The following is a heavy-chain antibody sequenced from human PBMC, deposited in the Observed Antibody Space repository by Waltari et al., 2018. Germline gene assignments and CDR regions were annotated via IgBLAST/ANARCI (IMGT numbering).Heavy chain of an antibody. V-gene: IGHV4-39*07. CDR3: ARGVLYSSSWYYFDY. D-gene: IGHD6-13*01. J-gene: IGHJ4*02. CDR1: GGSISSSSYY. Sequence: QLQLQESGPGLVKPSETLSLTCTVSGGSISSSSYYWGWIRQPPGKGLEWIGSIYYSGSTYYNPSLKSRVTISVDTSKNQFSLKLSSVTAADTAVYYCARGVLYSSSWYYFDYWGQGTLVTVSS. CDR2: IYYSGST.